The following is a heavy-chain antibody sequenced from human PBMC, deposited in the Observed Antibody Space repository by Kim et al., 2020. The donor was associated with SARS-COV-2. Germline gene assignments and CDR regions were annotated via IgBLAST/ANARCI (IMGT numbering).Heavy chain of an antibody. Sequence: GGSLRLSCAASGFSFNSFGMNWVRQAPGKGLEWVALISYDGSKKYYADSVTGRFTISRDNSKNTLYLQMNSLRAEDTAVYYCAKDKSCETVSLSGYYDGMDVWGQGTTVTVSS. J-gene: IGHJ6*02. V-gene: IGHV3-30*18. CDR2: ISYDGSKK. CDR1: GFSFNSFG. CDR3: AKDKSCETVSLSGYYDGMDV. D-gene: IGHD4-17*01.